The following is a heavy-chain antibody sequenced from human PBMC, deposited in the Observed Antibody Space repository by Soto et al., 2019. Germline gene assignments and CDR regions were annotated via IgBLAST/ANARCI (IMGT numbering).Heavy chain of an antibody. J-gene: IGHJ4*02. CDR1: GGSVSSGSYF. Sequence: QVQLQESGPGLVKPSETLSLTCTVSGGSVSSGSYFWSWIRQPPGKGLEWIGYISYSGSTNYNSYLKSRVTISKDTSENQFSLKLSSVTAADTAVYYCARYRTGGPGFDYWGQGTLVTVSS. V-gene: IGHV4-61*01. CDR2: ISYSGST. CDR3: ARYRTGGPGFDY. D-gene: IGHD3-16*01.